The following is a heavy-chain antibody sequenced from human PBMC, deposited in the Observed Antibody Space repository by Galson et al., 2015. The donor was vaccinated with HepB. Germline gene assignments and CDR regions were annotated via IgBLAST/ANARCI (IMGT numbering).Heavy chain of an antibody. Sequence: SLRLSCAASGFIFSDYYMAWIRQAPGKGLECVSYISSSSTYTNYADSVKGRFTISRDNAKNSLDLQMNSLRAEDTATYYCARSYSSSSWFDPWGQGTLVTVSS. D-gene: IGHD6-6*01. CDR1: GFIFSDYY. CDR2: ISSSSTYT. V-gene: IGHV3-11*06. J-gene: IGHJ5*02. CDR3: ARSYSSSSWFDP.